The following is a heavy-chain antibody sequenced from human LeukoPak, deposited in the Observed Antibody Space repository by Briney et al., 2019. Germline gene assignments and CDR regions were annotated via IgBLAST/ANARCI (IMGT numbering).Heavy chain of an antibody. CDR3: ARDGLRRGSWFDP. CDR1: GGSISSSSYY. CDR2: IYYSGST. D-gene: IGHD3-16*01. J-gene: IGHJ5*02. V-gene: IGHV4-39*07. Sequence: SETLSLTCTVSGGSISSSSYYWGWIRQPPGTGLEWIGSIYYSGSTYYNPSLKSRVTISVDTSKNQFSLKLSSVTAADTAVYYCARDGLRRGSWFDPWGQGTLVTVSS.